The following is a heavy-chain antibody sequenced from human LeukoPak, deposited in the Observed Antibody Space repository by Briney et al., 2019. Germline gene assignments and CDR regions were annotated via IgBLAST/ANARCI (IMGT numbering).Heavy chain of an antibody. Sequence: SETLSLTCTVSGGSISSYYWSWIRRPPGKGLEWSGYIYYSGSTNYNPSLKSRVTISVDTSKNQFSLKLSSVTAADTAVYYCARAVDTAMGAGDQPLFDPWGQGTLVTVSS. D-gene: IGHD5-18*01. CDR1: GGSISSYY. CDR3: ARAVDTAMGAGDQPLFDP. V-gene: IGHV4-59*01. CDR2: IYYSGST. J-gene: IGHJ5*02.